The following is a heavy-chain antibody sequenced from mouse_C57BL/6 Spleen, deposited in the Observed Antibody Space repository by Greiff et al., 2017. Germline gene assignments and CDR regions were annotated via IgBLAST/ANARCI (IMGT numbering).Heavy chain of an antibody. CDR1: GYTFTSYW. J-gene: IGHJ3*01. D-gene: IGHD2-1*01. CDR3: ALGGNYEEGCAY. V-gene: IGHV1-61*01. Sequence: QVQLQQPGAELVRPGSSVKLSCKASGYTFTSYWMDWVKQRPGQGLEWIGNIYPSDSETHYNQKFKDKATLTVDKSSSTAYMQLSSLTSEDSAVYYCALGGNYEEGCAYWGQGTLVTVSA. CDR2: IYPSDSET.